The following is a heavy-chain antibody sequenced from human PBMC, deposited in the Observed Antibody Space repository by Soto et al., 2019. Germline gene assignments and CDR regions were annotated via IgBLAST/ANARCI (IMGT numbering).Heavy chain of an antibody. V-gene: IGHV1-18*01. J-gene: IGHJ3*02. Sequence: ASVKVSCKASGYTFTSYGISWGRQAPGQGLERMGWISANNGNTNYAQKLQGRVTMTTDTSTSTAYMELRSLRSDDTAVYYCARDLGDNDAFDIWGQGTMVTVSS. D-gene: IGHD4-17*01. CDR1: GYTFTSYG. CDR3: ARDLGDNDAFDI. CDR2: ISANNGNT.